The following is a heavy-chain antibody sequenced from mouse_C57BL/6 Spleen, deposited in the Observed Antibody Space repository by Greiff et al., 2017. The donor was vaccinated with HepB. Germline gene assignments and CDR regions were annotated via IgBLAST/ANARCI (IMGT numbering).Heavy chain of an antibody. CDR3: ARETGYYFDY. D-gene: IGHD4-1*01. V-gene: IGHV3-6*01. Sequence: VQLQQSGPGLVKPSQSLSLTCSVTGYSITSGYYWNWIRQFPGNKLEWMGYISYDGSNNYNPYLKNRISITSDTSKNQFFLKLNSVTTEDTATYYCARETGYYFDYWGQGTTLTVSS. J-gene: IGHJ2*01. CDR1: GYSITSGYY. CDR2: ISYDGSN.